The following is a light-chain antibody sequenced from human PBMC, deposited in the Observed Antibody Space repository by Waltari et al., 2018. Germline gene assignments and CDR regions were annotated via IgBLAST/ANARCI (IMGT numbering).Light chain of an antibody. Sequence: EVVLTQSPGTLSLSPGERATLACRASQSVGTSLAWYQQKPGPAPRLISYGASRRATGIPYRFMGSGSGTVLSLTISRLEPEDFAVYYCQHYVRLPATFGQGTKVEV. J-gene: IGKJ1*01. CDR1: QSVGTS. V-gene: IGKV3-20*01. CDR3: QHYVRLPAT. CDR2: GAS.